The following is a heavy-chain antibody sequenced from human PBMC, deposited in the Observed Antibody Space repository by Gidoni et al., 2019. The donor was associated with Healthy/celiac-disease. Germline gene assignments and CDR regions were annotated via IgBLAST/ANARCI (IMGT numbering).Heavy chain of an antibody. CDR2: IWYDGSNK. CDR3: ARVRIWYAPIDY. V-gene: IGHV3-33*01. J-gene: IGHJ4*02. D-gene: IGHD6-13*01. Sequence: EWVAVIWYDGSNKCYADTVKGRFTISRDNSKNTLYRQMNSLSAEDTSVYYCARVRIWYAPIDYWGQGTLVTVAS.